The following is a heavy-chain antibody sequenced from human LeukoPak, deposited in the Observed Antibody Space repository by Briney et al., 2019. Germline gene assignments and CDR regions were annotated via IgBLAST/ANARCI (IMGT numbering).Heavy chain of an antibody. CDR2: INQDGSEK. J-gene: IGHJ3*02. V-gene: IGHV3-7*04. CDR3: ARDALAFDI. D-gene: IGHD6-19*01. Sequence: GGSLRLSCAASGFTFNTYWMTWVRQAPGKGLEWVAKINQDGSEKYYVDSVKGRSTISRDNAKNSLYLQMNSLRVEDTAVYYCARDALAFDIWGQGTMVTVSS. CDR1: GFTFNTYW.